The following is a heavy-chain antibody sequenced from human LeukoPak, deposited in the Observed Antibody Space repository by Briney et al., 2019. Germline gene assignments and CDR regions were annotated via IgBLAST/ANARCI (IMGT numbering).Heavy chain of an antibody. V-gene: IGHV3-7*01. Sequence: GGSLRLSCAASGFTFSNYWMSWVRQAPGKGLEWVADIKQDGSEKYYVDSVKGRFTISRDNAKNSLYLQMNSLRAEDTAVYYCARDRRGVGYRPQYYYYYYMDVGGKGTTVTVSS. CDR2: IKQDGSEK. D-gene: IGHD5-24*01. J-gene: IGHJ6*03. CDR1: GFTFSNYW. CDR3: ARDRRGVGYRPQYYYYYYMDV.